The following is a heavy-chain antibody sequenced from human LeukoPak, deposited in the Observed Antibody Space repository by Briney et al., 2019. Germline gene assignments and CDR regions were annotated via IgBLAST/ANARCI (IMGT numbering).Heavy chain of an antibody. D-gene: IGHD2-15*01. J-gene: IGHJ4*02. Sequence: GGSLRLSCAASGFTFSSYSMNWVRQAPGKGLEWVSYISSSSSTIYYADSVKGRFTISRDNSKNTVYLQMNGLRVEDTAVYYCAKCNGGTCYSAGDYWGQGTLVTVSS. CDR2: ISSSSSTI. V-gene: IGHV3-48*04. CDR3: AKCNGGTCYSAGDY. CDR1: GFTFSSYS.